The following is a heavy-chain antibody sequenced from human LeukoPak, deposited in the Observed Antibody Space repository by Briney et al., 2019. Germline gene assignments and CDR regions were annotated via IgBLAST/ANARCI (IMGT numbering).Heavy chain of an antibody. CDR1: GFTFTTYA. CDR3: ARVHDTLTGMSFDY. Sequence: ASVKVSCKASGFTFTTYAIQWVRQAPGQRLEWKGWINVGNGNTKYSQKLQGRVTITRDTSASTVYMELSSLSSEDTAVYYCARVHDTLTGMSFDYWGQGTLVTVSS. CDR2: INVGNGNT. J-gene: IGHJ4*02. D-gene: IGHD3-9*01. V-gene: IGHV1-3*01.